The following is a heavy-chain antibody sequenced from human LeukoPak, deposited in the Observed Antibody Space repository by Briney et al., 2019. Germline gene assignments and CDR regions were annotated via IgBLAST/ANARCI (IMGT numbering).Heavy chain of an antibody. CDR3: ARDNRDYGDLNPYYYYGMDV. V-gene: IGHV1-69*01. J-gene: IGHJ6*02. Sequence: SVTVSCKASGGTFSSYAISWVRQAPGQGLEWMGGIIPIFGTANYAQKFQGRVTITADESTSTAYMERSSLRSEDTAVYYCARDNRDYGDLNPYYYYGMDVWGQGTTVTVSS. CDR1: GGTFSSYA. CDR2: IIPIFGTA. D-gene: IGHD4-17*01.